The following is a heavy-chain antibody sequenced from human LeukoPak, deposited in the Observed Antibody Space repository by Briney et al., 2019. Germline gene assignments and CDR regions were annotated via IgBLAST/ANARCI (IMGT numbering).Heavy chain of an antibody. V-gene: IGHV1-18*01. D-gene: IGHD3-22*01. CDR2: ISAYNGNT. J-gene: IGHJ4*02. Sequence: ASVKVSRKAPGYTSTSYGISWVRQAPGQGLEWMGWISAYNGNTNYAQKLQGRVTMTTDTSTSTAYMELRSLRSDDTAVYYCARVRVRDTYYYDSSGYYQYYFDYWGQGTLVTASS. CDR3: ARVRVRDTYYYDSSGYYQYYFDY. CDR1: GYTSTSYG.